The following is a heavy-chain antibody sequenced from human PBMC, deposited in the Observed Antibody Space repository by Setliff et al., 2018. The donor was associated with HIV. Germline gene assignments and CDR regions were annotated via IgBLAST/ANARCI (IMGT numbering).Heavy chain of an antibody. CDR1: GGTFSSYI. V-gene: IGHV1-69*13. J-gene: IGHJ4*02. CDR2: IHPIFGTT. CDR3: ARGIPRGTVFGVVGYFDY. D-gene: IGHD3-3*01. Sequence: SVKVSCKASGGTFSSYITAWVRQAPGQGLEWMGGIHPIFGTTNYARDFMGRVSITADESTNTAYTELSSLRSDDSAIYYCARGIPRGTVFGVVGYFDYWGQGTPVTVSS.